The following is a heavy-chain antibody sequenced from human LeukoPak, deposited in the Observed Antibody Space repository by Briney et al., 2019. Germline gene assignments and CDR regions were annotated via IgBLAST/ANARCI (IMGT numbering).Heavy chain of an antibody. D-gene: IGHD3-22*01. CDR3: ARSRFSYDNFDY. CDR2: ISPHNDNT. V-gene: IGHV1-18*01. J-gene: IGHJ4*02. Sequence: ASVKVSCKASGGTFSSYAITWVRQAPGQGLEWMGWISPHNDNTNYAQGLQGRVTMTTDTSTSTVYMELKSLRSDDTAVYYCARSRFSYDNFDYWGQGTLVTVSS. CDR1: GGTFSSYA.